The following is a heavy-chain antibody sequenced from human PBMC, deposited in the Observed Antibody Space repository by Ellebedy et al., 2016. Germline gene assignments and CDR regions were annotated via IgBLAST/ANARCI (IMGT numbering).Heavy chain of an antibody. Sequence: GESLKISXAVSGFTVTSNDMSWVRQPPGKGLECVSLLYSGGAIYYAKSVEGRFTITSDRSKRKLYLQMSGLGAEDTAIYYCVTKHDATFHIWGQGTMATVSS. CDR2: LYSGGAI. CDR1: GFTVTSND. J-gene: IGHJ3*02. V-gene: IGHV3-53*01. D-gene: IGHD1-1*01. CDR3: VTKHDATFHI.